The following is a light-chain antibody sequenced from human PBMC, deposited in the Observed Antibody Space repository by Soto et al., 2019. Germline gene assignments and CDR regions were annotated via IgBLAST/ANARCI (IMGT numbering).Light chain of an antibody. CDR2: WAS. Sequence: DIVMTQSPDSLAVSLGERATINCKSSQSVSYSSNNRNYLAWYQQKAGQPPKLPIYWASTRESGVPDRFSGSGSGTDFALTVSCLQAGVVAVYYCQQYYSTPPWTFGQGTKGEIK. CDR3: QQYYSTPPWT. J-gene: IGKJ1*01. V-gene: IGKV4-1*01. CDR1: QSVSYSSNNRNY.